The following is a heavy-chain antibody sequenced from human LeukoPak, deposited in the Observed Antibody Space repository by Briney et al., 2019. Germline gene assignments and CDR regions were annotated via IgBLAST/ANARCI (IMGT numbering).Heavy chain of an antibody. CDR1: GFTFSSYG. Sequence: GGSLRLSCAASGFTFSSYGMHWVRQAPGKGLEWVAVISYDGSNKYYADSVKGRFTIPRENSKNRLYLQMNSLRAEDTAVYYCARAEGYGGELDSWGQGTLVTVSS. V-gene: IGHV3-30*03. CDR3: ARAEGYGGELDS. D-gene: IGHD4-23*01. CDR2: ISYDGSNK. J-gene: IGHJ4*02.